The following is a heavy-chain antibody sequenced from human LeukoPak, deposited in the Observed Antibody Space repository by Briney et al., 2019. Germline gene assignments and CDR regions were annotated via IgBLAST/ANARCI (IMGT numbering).Heavy chain of an antibody. CDR2: ISHDGGNK. CDR1: RFAFSQFP. Sequence: GGSLRLSCVASRFAFSQFPVHWVRQAPGKRLEWVAFISHDGGNKKYGDSVKGRFTISRDNSKNTVYLQMNSLRPEDTAVYYCARGDMDFTVPGYWGQGTLVTVSS. D-gene: IGHD3-10*01. CDR3: ARGDMDFTVPGY. V-gene: IGHV3-30*03. J-gene: IGHJ4*02.